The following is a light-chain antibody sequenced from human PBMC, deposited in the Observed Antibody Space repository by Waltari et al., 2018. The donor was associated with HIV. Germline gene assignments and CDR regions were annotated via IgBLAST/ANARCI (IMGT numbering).Light chain of an antibody. CDR2: DVN. Sequence: SALTQPASVSGSPGQSITISCTGSSRHVGGYNYFSWYQHHPDKAPKLLIYDVNKRPSGVSNRFSGSKSGNTASLTISGLQAEDESNYYCCSYAGNNAWVFGGETKVTVL. CDR1: SRHVGGYNY. CDR3: CSYAGNNAWV. V-gene: IGLV2-23*02. J-gene: IGLJ2*01.